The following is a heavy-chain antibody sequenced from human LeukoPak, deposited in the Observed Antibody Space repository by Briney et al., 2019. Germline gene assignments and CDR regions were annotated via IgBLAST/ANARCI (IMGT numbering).Heavy chain of an antibody. J-gene: IGHJ4*02. D-gene: IGHD1-26*01. CDR3: AKPFRRVGATTSGLDY. Sequence: GGSLRLSCAASGFTFSSYSMNGVRQAPGKGLEWVAVIWYDGSNKYYADSVKGRFTISRDNSKNTLYLQMNSLRAEDTAVYYCAKPFRRVGATTSGLDYWGQGTLVTVSS. V-gene: IGHV3-33*06. CDR1: GFTFSSYS. CDR2: IWYDGSNK.